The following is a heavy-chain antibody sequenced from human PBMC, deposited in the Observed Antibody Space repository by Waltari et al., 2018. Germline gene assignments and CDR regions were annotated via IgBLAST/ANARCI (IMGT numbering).Heavy chain of an antibody. D-gene: IGHD6-13*01. CDR3: ASPGYSTTFDI. CDR2: IYHSGST. V-gene: IGHV4-38-2*01. J-gene: IGHJ3*02. Sequence: QVQLQESGPGLVKPSETLSLTCAVSGYSISSGYYWGWIRQPPGKGLEWIGSIYHSGSTYYNPSLKSRVTISVDTSKNQFSLKLSSVTAADTAVYYCASPGYSTTFDIWGQGTMVTVSS. CDR1: GYSISSGYY.